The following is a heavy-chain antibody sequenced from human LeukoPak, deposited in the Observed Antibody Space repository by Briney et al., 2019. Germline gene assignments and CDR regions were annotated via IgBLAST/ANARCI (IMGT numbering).Heavy chain of an antibody. CDR1: GGSISSSNW. Sequence: SGTLSLTCAVSGGSISSSNWWSWVRQPPGKGLEWIGEIYHSGSTNYNPSLKSRVTISVDKSKNQFSLKLSSVTAADTAVYYCARDHGTTVTTPRYYYYGMDVWGQGTTVTVSS. CDR3: ARDHGTTVTTPRYYYYGMDV. J-gene: IGHJ6*02. CDR2: IYHSGST. V-gene: IGHV4-4*02. D-gene: IGHD4-11*01.